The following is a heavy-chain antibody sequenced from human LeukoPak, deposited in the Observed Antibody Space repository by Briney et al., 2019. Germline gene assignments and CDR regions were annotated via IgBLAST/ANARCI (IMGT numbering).Heavy chain of an antibody. CDR2: ICWNGGSI. V-gene: IGHV3-9*01. Sequence: GGSLRLSCAASGFTLDDYPMRWVRQAPGKGLEWVSGICWNGGSIGYADSVKGRFTISRDNHKNTLYLQMNSLRAEDTALYYCAKDTVATSAGGVTTHGFFDIWGQGTMVTVSS. J-gene: IGHJ3*02. CDR1: GFTLDDYP. CDR3: AKDTVATSAGGVTTHGFFDI. D-gene: IGHD4-17*01.